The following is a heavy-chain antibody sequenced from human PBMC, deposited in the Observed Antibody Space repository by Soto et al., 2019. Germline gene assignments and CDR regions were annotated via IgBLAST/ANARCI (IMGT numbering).Heavy chain of an antibody. CDR2: INPNSGGT. CDR3: ARVLARRRYYYYGMDV. J-gene: IGHJ6*02. D-gene: IGHD6-6*01. V-gene: IGHV1-2*02. Sequence: ASVKVSCKASGYTFIGYYMHWVRQAPGQGLEWMGWINPNSGGTNYAQKFQGRVTMTRDTSISTAYMELSRLRSDDTAVYYCARVLARRRYYYYGMDVWGQGTTVTVSS. CDR1: GYTFIGYY.